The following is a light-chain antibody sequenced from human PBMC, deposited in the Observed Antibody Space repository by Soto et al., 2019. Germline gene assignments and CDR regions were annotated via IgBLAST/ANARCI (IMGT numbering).Light chain of an antibody. J-gene: IGKJ4*01. Sequence: EIVLTQSPATLSLSPGQRATLSCRASQSVSSYLAWYQQKPGQAPRLLIYDASNRATGIPARFSGSGSGTDFTLNISSLEPEDFAVYYCQQRSNWPPLTFGGGTKVEMK. V-gene: IGKV3-11*01. CDR3: QQRSNWPPLT. CDR1: QSVSSY. CDR2: DAS.